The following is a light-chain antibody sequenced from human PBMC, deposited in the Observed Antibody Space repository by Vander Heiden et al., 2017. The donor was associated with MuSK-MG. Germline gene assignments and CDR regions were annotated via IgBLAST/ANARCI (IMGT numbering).Light chain of an antibody. Sequence: QSALTQPASVSGSPGQSITISCTGTNNDVGGYNYVSWYQQHPGKAPKLMIYDVSDRPSGVSSRFSGSKSGNTASLTISGLQVEDEAEYYCTSFSNSRTLLFGGGTKVTVL. CDR3: TSFSNSRTLL. CDR1: NNDVGGYNY. CDR2: DVS. V-gene: IGLV2-14*03. J-gene: IGLJ2*01.